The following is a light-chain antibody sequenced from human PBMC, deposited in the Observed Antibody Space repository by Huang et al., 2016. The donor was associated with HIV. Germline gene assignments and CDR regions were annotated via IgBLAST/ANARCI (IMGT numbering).Light chain of an antibody. CDR2: AAS. Sequence: EIVLTQSPATLSLSPGERATLSCRASQSISNYLAWYQQKPGQAPRLLIYAASNRATGIPARFSGSGSGTDFTLTISSLESEDFAVYYCQQRSRTFGGGTKVEIK. J-gene: IGKJ4*01. CDR1: QSISNY. CDR3: QQRSRT. V-gene: IGKV3-11*01.